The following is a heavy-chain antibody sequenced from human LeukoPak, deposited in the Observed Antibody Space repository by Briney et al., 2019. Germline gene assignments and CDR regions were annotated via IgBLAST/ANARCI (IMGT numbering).Heavy chain of an antibody. CDR1: RFAFSSYC. CDR3: ARQYYDSGGSPFDY. CDR2: INQDGSGR. J-gene: IGHJ4*02. D-gene: IGHD3-22*01. V-gene: IGHV3-7*05. Sequence: GGSLRLSCAASRFAFSSYCMSWVRQAPGKGLEWVANINQDGSGRNYVDSVKGRFIISGDNAKNSVFLQMNSLRVEDTAIYYCARQYYDSGGSPFDYWGQGTLVTVSS.